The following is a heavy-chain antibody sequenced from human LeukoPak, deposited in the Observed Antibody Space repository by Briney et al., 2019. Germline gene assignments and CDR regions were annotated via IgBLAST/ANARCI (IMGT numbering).Heavy chain of an antibody. CDR3: ARGMNLAAGFLITTFPFDY. V-gene: IGHV3-20*01. D-gene: IGHD3-10*02. Sequence: RAGGSLRLSCAASGFTFDDYGMSWVRQAPGKGLEWVSGINWNGGSTGYADSVKGRFTISRDNAKNSLYLQMNSLRAEDTALYHCARGMNLAAGFLITTFPFDYWGQGTPVTVSS. J-gene: IGHJ4*02. CDR1: GFTFDDYG. CDR2: INWNGGST.